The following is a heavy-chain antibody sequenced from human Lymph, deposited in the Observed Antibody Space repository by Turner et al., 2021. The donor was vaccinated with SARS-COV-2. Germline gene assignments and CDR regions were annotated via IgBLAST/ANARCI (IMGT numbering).Heavy chain of an antibody. V-gene: IGHV1-24*01. CDR1: GYTLPELS. Sequence: QVQLVQAGAEVKKPGASVKVSCKVSGYTLPELSMHWVRQTPGKGLEWMGGFDPEDGETIYAQNFLGRVTLTEDTSTDTAYMDLSSLRSEDTAVYYCATAPAAVVTGWFDPCGQGTLVTVSS. CDR2: FDPEDGET. CDR3: ATAPAAVVTGWFDP. J-gene: IGHJ5*02. D-gene: IGHD2-15*01.